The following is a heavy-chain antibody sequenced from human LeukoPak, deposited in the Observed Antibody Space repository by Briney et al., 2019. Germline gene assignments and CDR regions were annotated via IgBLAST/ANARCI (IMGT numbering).Heavy chain of an antibody. CDR2: IKQDGSEK. V-gene: IGHV3-7*01. D-gene: IGHD4-17*01. Sequence: GGSLRLSCAASGFTFSSYWMSWVRQAPGKGLEWVANIKQDGSEKYYVDSVRGRFTISRDNAKNSLYLQMNSLRAEDTAVYYCARVGTTVTKEDYFDYWGQGTLVTVSS. CDR1: GFTFSSYW. CDR3: ARVGTTVTKEDYFDY. J-gene: IGHJ4*02.